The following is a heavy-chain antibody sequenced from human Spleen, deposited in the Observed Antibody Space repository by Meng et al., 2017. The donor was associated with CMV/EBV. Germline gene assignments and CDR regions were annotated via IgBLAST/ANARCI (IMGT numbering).Heavy chain of an antibody. CDR2: INHSGST. CDR3: ARGFRRILYYFDY. D-gene: IGHD2-15*01. Sequence: SETLSLTCAVYGGSFSGYYWSWIRQPPGKGLEWIGEINHSGSTNYNPSLKSRVTISVDTSKNQFSLKLSSVTAADTAVYCCARGFRRILYYFDYWGQGTLVTVSS. CDR1: GGSFSGYY. J-gene: IGHJ4*02. V-gene: IGHV4-34*01.